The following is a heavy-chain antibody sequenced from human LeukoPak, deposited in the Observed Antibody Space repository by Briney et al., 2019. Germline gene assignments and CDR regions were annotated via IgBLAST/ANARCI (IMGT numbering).Heavy chain of an antibody. CDR1: GGSISSGGYY. J-gene: IGHJ4*02. CDR3: ARGANEEYSSGSFWDY. V-gene: IGHV4-31*03. D-gene: IGHD6-19*01. CDR2: IYYSGST. Sequence: SETLSLTCTVSGGSISSGGYYWSWIRQHPGKGLEWIGYIYYSGSTYYNPSLKSRVTISVDTSKNQFSLKLSSVTAADTAVYYCARGANEEYSSGSFWDYWGQGTLVTVSS.